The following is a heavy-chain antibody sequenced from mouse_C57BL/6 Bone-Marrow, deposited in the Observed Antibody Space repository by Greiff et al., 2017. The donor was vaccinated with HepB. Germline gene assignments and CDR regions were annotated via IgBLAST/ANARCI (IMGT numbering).Heavy chain of an antibody. Sequence: EVKLQESGPELVKPGASVKMSCKASGYTFTDYNMHWVKQSHGKSLEWIGYINPNNGGTSYNQKFKGKATLTVNKSSSTAYMELRSLTSEDSAVYYCAYYGSSSAWFAYWGQGTLVTVSA. D-gene: IGHD1-1*01. J-gene: IGHJ3*01. CDR2: INPNNGGT. V-gene: IGHV1-22*01. CDR1: GYTFTDYN. CDR3: AYYGSSSAWFAY.